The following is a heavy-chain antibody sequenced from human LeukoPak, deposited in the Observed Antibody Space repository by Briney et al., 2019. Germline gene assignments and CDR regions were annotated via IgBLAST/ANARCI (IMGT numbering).Heavy chain of an antibody. CDR1: GGSISNYY. CDR2: IYTSGST. Sequence: KASETLSLTCTVSGGSISNYYWSWIRQPAGKGLEWIGRIYTSGSTHYNPSLKSRVTMSVDTSKNQFSLKLSSVTAADTAVYYCARIYCSGGSCYYFDYWGQGTLVTVSS. CDR3: ARIYCSGGSCYYFDY. D-gene: IGHD2-15*01. J-gene: IGHJ4*02. V-gene: IGHV4-4*07.